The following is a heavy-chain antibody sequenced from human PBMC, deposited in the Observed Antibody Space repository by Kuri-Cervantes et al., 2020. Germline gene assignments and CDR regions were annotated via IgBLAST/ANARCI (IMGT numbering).Heavy chain of an antibody. D-gene: IGHD6-19*01. V-gene: IGHV4-34*01. J-gene: IGHJ4*02. CDR1: GGSFGNYY. CDR2: INQSGNT. Sequence: SETLSLTCAVYGGSFGNYYWTWIRQPPGKGLEWIGEINQSGNTNYNPPLKSRVTISVDTSKNQFSLKLSSVTAADTAVYYCAGRYSSGCLGHWGQGTLVTVSS. CDR3: AGRYSSGCLGH.